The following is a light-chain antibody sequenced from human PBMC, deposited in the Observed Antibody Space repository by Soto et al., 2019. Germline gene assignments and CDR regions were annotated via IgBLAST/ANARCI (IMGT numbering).Light chain of an antibody. J-gene: IGLJ1*01. CDR1: SSDVGAYNF. Sequence: QSALTQPASVSGSPGLSITISCTGTSSDVGAYNFVSWYQQHPDKAPKLMIFDVSNRPSGVSNRFSGSKSGNTASLTISGLQSEEEAEYYCGSYTTSSNYVFGTGTKVTVL. CDR3: GSYTTSSNYV. V-gene: IGLV2-14*03. CDR2: DVS.